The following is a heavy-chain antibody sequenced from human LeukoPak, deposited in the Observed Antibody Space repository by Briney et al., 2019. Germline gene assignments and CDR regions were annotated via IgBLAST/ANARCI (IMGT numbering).Heavy chain of an antibody. Sequence: GGSLRLSCVASGFTVSSNYMSWVRQAPGKGLEWVAVMYSGGRTYYADSVKGRFTISRDNSKNTLYLQRNSLRADDTAVYYCSRGISTSGWLDYWGQGTLLTVSS. J-gene: IGHJ4*02. CDR2: MYSGGRT. D-gene: IGHD6-19*01. V-gene: IGHV3-53*01. CDR3: SRGISTSGWLDY. CDR1: GFTVSSNY.